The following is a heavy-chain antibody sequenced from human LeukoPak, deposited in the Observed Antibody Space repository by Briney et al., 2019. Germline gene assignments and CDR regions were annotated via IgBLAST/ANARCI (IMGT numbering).Heavy chain of an antibody. J-gene: IGHJ4*02. CDR1: GRPISSYY. Sequence: SDTLSLTCTVSGRPISSYYWSWLRQPPGKGLEWIGYNYYSGSTNYNQSLKRRVTISVETSKNRFSLKLSSVTAADTAVYCCARVGMKGSGYEDTYYFDYWGQGTLVTVSS. D-gene: IGHD5-12*01. CDR3: ARVGMKGSGYEDTYYFDY. V-gene: IGHV4-59*07. CDR2: NYYSGST.